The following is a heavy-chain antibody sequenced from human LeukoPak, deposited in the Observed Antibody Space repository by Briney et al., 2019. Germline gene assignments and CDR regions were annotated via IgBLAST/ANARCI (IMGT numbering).Heavy chain of an antibody. CDR3: AKVSGGNSDWFDP. J-gene: IGHJ5*02. CDR1: GGSISSYY. D-gene: IGHD4-23*01. Sequence: SETLSLTCTVSGGSISSYYWSWIRQPPGKGLEWIGYIYYSGSTNYNPSLKSRVTISVDTSKNQFSLKLSSVTAADTAVYYCAKVSGGNSDWFDPWGQGPLVTVSS. CDR2: IYYSGST. V-gene: IGHV4-59*01.